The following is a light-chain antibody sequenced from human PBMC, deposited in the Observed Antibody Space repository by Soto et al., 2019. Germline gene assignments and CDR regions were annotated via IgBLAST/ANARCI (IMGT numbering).Light chain of an antibody. CDR1: QSISSW. CDR2: KAS. Sequence: DIQMTQSPSTPSASVGDRVTMTCRASQSISSWLAWHQQKAGKAPKLLIYKASSLESGVPSRFSGSGSGTEFTLTISSLQPDDFATYYCQQYRSYSAYTFGQGTKVDIK. CDR3: QQYRSYSAYT. V-gene: IGKV1-5*03. J-gene: IGKJ2*01.